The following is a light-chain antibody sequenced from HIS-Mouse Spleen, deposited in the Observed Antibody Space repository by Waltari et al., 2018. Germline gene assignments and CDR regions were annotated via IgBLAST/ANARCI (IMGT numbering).Light chain of an antibody. CDR3: CSYAGSSTFGPCV. CDR1: SSDVGSYHL. CDR2: EGS. J-gene: IGLJ3*02. V-gene: IGLV2-23*03. Sequence: QSALTPPASVSGSPGQSITISCTGTSSDVGSYHLVSWYQQPPGKAPKLMIYEGSKRPSGVSNRFSGSKSGNTASLTISGRQAEDEADYYCCSYAGSSTFGPCVFGGGTKLTVL.